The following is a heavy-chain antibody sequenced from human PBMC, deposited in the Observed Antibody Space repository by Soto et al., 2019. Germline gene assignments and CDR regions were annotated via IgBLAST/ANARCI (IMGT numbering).Heavy chain of an antibody. J-gene: IGHJ4*02. CDR1: GFTFSGSA. CDR3: TRYSVWSRYYFDN. CDR2: MRSKGNNYVT. D-gene: IGHD6-19*01. V-gene: IGHV3-73*01. Sequence: EVQLVESGGGLVQPGGSLKLSCAASGFTFSGSAMHWVRQASGKGLEWVGRMRSKGNNYVTTYAASVKGRFTISRDDSKNTAYLQMNSLKTEDTAVYYCTRYSVWSRYYFDNWGQGVLVTVSS.